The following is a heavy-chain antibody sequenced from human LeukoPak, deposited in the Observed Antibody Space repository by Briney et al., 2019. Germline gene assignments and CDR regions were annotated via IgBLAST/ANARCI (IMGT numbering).Heavy chain of an antibody. D-gene: IGHD2-2*01. CDR2: INHSGST. V-gene: IGHV4-39*07. Sequence: SETLSLTCTVSGGSISSSSYYWGWIRQPPGKGLEWIGEINHSGSTNYNPSLKSRVTISVDTSKNQFSLKLSSVTAADTAVYYCARGDIVVVPVAMPGEYYYYGMDVWGQGTTVTVSS. CDR1: GGSISSSSYY. CDR3: ARGDIVVVPVAMPGEYYYYGMDV. J-gene: IGHJ6*02.